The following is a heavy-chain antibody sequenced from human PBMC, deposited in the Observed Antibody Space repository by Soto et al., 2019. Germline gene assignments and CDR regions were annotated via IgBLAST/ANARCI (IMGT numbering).Heavy chain of an antibody. CDR1: GGTFSSYA. J-gene: IGHJ6*02. V-gene: IGHV1-69*13. Sequence: ASVKVSCKASGGTFSSYAISWVRQAPGQGLEWMGGIIPIFGTANYAQKFQGRVTITADESTSTAYMELSSLRSEDTAMYYCARCVAAAAYYYYYGMDVWGQGTTVTVSS. D-gene: IGHD6-13*01. CDR3: ARCVAAAAYYYYYGMDV. CDR2: IIPIFGTA.